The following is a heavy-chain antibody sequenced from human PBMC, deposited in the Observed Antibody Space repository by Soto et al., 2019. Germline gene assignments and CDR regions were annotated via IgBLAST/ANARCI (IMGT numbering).Heavy chain of an antibody. Sequence: GASVKVSCKTSGYSFTSYFIHWVRQAPGQGLEWMGIINPSGGSTNYAQKLQGRVSMTRDRSTSTVHMELSSLRSDDTAIYYCAIEYGNYDSSGYYDYWGQGTLVTVSS. J-gene: IGHJ4*02. CDR2: INPSGGST. V-gene: IGHV1-46*01. D-gene: IGHD3-22*01. CDR3: AIEYGNYDSSGYYDY. CDR1: GYSFTSYF.